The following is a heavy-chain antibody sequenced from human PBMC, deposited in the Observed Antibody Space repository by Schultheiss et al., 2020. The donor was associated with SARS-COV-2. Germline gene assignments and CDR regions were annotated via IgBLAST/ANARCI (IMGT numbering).Heavy chain of an antibody. J-gene: IGHJ6*04. Sequence: SETLSLTCAVYGGSFSGYYWSWIRQPPGKGLEWIGEINHSGSTNYNPSLKSRVTISVDTSKNQFSLKLSSVTAADTAVYYCAREYEGWKNYYYYYGMDVWGRGTTVTVS. CDR3: AREYEGWKNYYYYYGMDV. D-gene: IGHD1-1*01. CDR1: GGSFSGYY. CDR2: INHSGST. V-gene: IGHV4-34*01.